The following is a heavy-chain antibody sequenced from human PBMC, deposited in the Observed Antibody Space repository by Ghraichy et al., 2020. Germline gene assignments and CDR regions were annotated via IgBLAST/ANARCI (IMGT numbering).Heavy chain of an antibody. V-gene: IGHV3-30*18. CDR1: GFTFSSSG. J-gene: IGHJ4*02. Sequence: GWSLRLSCAASGFTFSSSGIHWVRQAPGKGLEWVAVTSFDENNEYYLDSVKGRFTISRDNSKNTLYLQMNSLRAEDTAVYFCAKSATYYDSSGCPSFDYWGQGTLVTVSS. CDR2: TSFDENNE. CDR3: AKSATYYDSSGCPSFDY. D-gene: IGHD3-22*01.